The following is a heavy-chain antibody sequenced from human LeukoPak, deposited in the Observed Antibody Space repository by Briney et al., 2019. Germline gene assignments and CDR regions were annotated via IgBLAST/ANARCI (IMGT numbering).Heavy chain of an antibody. D-gene: IGHD3-10*01. CDR3: ATRGGGQMVRGIPDAFDI. CDR2: IYSGDSDP. Sequence: GESLKISCKGSGYSFTSYWIGWVRRMPGKGLEWMVMIYSGDSDPRYSPSFQGQVTVSAEKSISTAHLHWSSLKASDTAMYYCATRGGGQMVRGIPDAFDIWGQGTMVTISS. CDR1: GYSFTSYW. V-gene: IGHV5-51*01. J-gene: IGHJ3*02.